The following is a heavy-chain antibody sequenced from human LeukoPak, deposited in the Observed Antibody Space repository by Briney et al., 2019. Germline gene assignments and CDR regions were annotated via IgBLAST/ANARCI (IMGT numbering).Heavy chain of an antibody. V-gene: IGHV3-48*01. Sequence: GGSLRLSCAASGFTFSSYSMNWVRQAPGKGLEWVSYISSSSSTIYYADSVKGRFTISRDNAKNSLYLQMNSLRAEDTAVYYCARGANYYDSSGLDAFDIWGQGTMVTVSS. CDR2: ISSSSSTI. D-gene: IGHD3-22*01. CDR1: GFTFSSYS. CDR3: ARGANYYDSSGLDAFDI. J-gene: IGHJ3*02.